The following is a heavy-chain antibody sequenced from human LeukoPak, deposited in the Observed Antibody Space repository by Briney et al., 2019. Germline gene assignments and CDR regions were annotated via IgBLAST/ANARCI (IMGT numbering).Heavy chain of an antibody. CDR1: GGSISSGSYY. J-gene: IGHJ4*02. V-gene: IGHV4-61*02. CDR2: IYTSGST. CDR3: GGGGYSSGWKGGYYFDY. D-gene: IGHD6-19*01. Sequence: SETLSLTCTVSGGSISSGSYYWSWIRQPAGKGLEWIGRIYTSGSTNYNPSLKSRVTISVDTSKNQFSLKLSSVTAADTAGYYCGGGGYSSGWKGGYYFDYWGQGTLVTVSS.